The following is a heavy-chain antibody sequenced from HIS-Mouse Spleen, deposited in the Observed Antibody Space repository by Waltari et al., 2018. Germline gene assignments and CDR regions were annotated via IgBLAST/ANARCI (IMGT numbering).Heavy chain of an antibody. V-gene: IGHV4-39*07. Sequence: QLQLQESGPGLVKPSETLSLTCTVSGCSISSSSYSWGWIRQPPGKGLEWIGSIYYSGSTYYNPSLKSRVTISVDTSKNQFSLKLSSVTAADTAVYHCARDRELYFDYWGQGTLVTVSS. CDR2: IYYSGST. J-gene: IGHJ4*02. CDR1: GCSISSSSYS. D-gene: IGHD1-26*01. CDR3: ARDRELYFDY.